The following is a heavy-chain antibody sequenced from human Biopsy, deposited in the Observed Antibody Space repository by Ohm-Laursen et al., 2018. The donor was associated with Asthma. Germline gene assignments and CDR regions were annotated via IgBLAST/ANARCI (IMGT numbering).Heavy chain of an antibody. CDR3: ARKIAARGGMGV. V-gene: IGHV3-66*01. J-gene: IGHJ6*02. CDR2: IYSGGTS. D-gene: IGHD6-6*01. CDR1: GFAVSRDH. Sequence: GSLRLSCAASGFAVSRDHMFWVRQAPGKGLEWVSVIYSGGTSHTADSVKGRFTISRDNSKNTLYLQMNSLRAEGTAVYYCARKIAARGGMGVWGQGTTVTVSS.